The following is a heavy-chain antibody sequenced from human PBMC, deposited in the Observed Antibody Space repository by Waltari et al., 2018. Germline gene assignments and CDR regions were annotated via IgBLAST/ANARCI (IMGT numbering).Heavy chain of an antibody. CDR2: IYSGGST. Sequence: EVQLVESGGGLIQPGGSLRPSCAASGFSVSSNYMRWAPQAPGKGVEWVSVIYSGGSTYYADSVKGRFTISRDNSKNTLYLQMNSLRAEDTAVYYCARGEGLELPLLDYWGQGTLVTVSS. J-gene: IGHJ4*02. D-gene: IGHD1-7*01. V-gene: IGHV3-53*01. CDR3: ARGEGLELPLLDY. CDR1: GFSVSSNY.